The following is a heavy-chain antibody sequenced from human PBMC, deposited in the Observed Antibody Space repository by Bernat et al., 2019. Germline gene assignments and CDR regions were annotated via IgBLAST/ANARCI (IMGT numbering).Heavy chain of an antibody. D-gene: IGHD2-2*01. CDR1: GFTFSSYA. V-gene: IGHV3-30-3*01. CDR3: ARGEVIVVVPAALDY. Sequence: QVQLVESGGGLVKPGGSLRLSCAASGFTFSSYAMHWVRQAPGKGLEWVAVISYDGSNKYYADSVKGRFTISRDNSKNTLYLQMNSLRAEDTAVYYCARGEVIVVVPAALDYWGQGTLVTVSS. J-gene: IGHJ4*02. CDR2: ISYDGSNK.